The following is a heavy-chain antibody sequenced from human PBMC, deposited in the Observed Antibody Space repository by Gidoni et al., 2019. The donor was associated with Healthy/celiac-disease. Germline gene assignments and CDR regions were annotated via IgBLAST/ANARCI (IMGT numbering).Heavy chain of an antibody. CDR3: ARGPYCGGDCYHWYFDL. V-gene: IGHV4-34*01. J-gene: IGHJ2*01. D-gene: IGHD2-21*02. CDR1: GGSFSGYY. Sequence: QVHLQQWGAGLLKPSETLSLTCAVYGGSFSGYYWSWIRQPPGKGLEWIGEINHSGSTHYNPSLKSRVAISVDTSKNQFSLRLSSVTAADTAVYYCARGPYCGGDCYHWYFDLWGRGTLVTVSS. CDR2: INHSGST.